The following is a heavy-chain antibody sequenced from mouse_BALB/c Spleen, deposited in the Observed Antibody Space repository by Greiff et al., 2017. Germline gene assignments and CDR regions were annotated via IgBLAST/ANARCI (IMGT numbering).Heavy chain of an antibody. Sequence: EVHLVESGGGLVQPGGSLKLSCAASGFTFSSYTMSWVRQTPEKRLEWVAYISNGGGSTYYPDTVKGRFTISRDNAKNTLYLQMSSLKSEDTAMYYCARQGNHYYAMDYWGQGTSVTVSS. CDR3: ARQGNHYYAMDY. D-gene: IGHD2-1*01. CDR2: ISNGGGST. J-gene: IGHJ4*01. CDR1: GFTFSSYT. V-gene: IGHV5-12-2*01.